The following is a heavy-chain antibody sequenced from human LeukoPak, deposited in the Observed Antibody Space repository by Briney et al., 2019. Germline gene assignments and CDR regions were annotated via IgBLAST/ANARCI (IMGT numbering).Heavy chain of an antibody. J-gene: IGHJ4*02. CDR3: AKGSSRVTYYFDY. Sequence: GSLRLSCAASGFTFSSYAMSWVRQAPGKGLEWVSVISASGGSTCSADSVKGRFTISRDNSKNTLYLQMNSLRAEDTAIYYCAKGSSRVTYYFDYWGQGTLVTVSS. CDR1: GFTFSSYA. D-gene: IGHD6-13*01. V-gene: IGHV3-23*01. CDR2: ISASGGST.